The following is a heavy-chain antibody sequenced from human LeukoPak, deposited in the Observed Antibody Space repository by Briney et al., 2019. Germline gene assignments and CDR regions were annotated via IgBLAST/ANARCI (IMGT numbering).Heavy chain of an antibody. J-gene: IGHJ4*02. CDR2: IKQDGSEK. V-gene: IGHV3-7*01. Sequence: PGRSLRLSCAASGFTFSSYSMNWVRQAPGKGLEWVANIKQDGSEKYYVDSVKGRFTISRDNAKNSLYLQMNSLRAEDTAVYYCARGLASSSWGQGTLVTVSS. CDR1: GFTFSSYS. CDR3: ARGLASSS. D-gene: IGHD6-13*01.